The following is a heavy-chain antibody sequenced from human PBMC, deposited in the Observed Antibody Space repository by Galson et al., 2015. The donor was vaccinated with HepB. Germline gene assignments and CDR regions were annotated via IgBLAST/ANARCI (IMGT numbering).Heavy chain of an antibody. V-gene: IGHV3-11*01. D-gene: IGHD1-1*01. CDR3: VRGAGTDYHYYMDV. CDR1: GFTFSDYY. Sequence: SLRLSCAASGFTFSDYYMSWIRQAPGRGLEWASYISSSGDSIYYPDSVKGRFAISRDNAKNSLYLQMNSLRPEDTAVYYCVRGAGTDYHYYMDVWGEGTTVTVSS. J-gene: IGHJ6*03. CDR2: ISSSGDSI.